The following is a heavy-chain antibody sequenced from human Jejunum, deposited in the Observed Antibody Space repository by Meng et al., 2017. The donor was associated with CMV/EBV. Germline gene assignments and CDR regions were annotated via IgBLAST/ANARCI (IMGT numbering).Heavy chain of an antibody. D-gene: IGHD3-9*01. CDR1: GFTFSKHW. J-gene: IGHJ4*02. CDR3: ARDRNLTF. Sequence: SCEGSGFTFSKHWINWVRQAPGKGLEWVANIKEDGSEKYYVDAVKGRFTISRDNVENSLFLQMNSLRADDTAVYYCARDRNLTFWGQGTLVTVSS. CDR2: IKEDGSEK. V-gene: IGHV3-7*01.